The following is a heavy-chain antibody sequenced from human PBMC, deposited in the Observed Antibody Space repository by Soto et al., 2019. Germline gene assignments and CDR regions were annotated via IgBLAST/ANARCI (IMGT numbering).Heavy chain of an antibody. D-gene: IGHD2-2*01. Sequence: SETLSLTCTVSGGSISSGGYYWSWIRQHPGKGLEWIGYIYYSGSTYYNPSLKSRVTISVDTSKNQFSLKLSSVTAADTAVYYCARDGGYQLLDLRYGMDVWGQGTTVTVSS. CDR2: IYYSGST. CDR1: GGSISSGGYY. J-gene: IGHJ6*02. V-gene: IGHV4-31*03. CDR3: ARDGGYQLLDLRYGMDV.